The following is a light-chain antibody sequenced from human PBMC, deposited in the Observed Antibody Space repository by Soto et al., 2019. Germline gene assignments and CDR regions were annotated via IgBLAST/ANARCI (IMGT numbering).Light chain of an antibody. CDR3: QRQSNWPRT. CDR1: QSVSNN. J-gene: IGKJ1*01. V-gene: IGKV3-15*01. Sequence: EIVMTQSPVTLSVSPGERATLSCRASQSVSNNLAWYQQKPGQAPRPLIHGASTMATGIPARFSGSGSGTELTLTISSLQSDDCAIYYCQRQSNWPRTFGQGTKVEIK. CDR2: GAS.